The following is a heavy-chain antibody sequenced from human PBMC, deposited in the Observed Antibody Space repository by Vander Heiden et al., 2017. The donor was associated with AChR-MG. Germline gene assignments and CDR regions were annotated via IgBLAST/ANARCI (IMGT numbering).Heavy chain of an antibody. V-gene: IGHV3-48*02. D-gene: IGHD2-21*02. CDR1: GFTFSSYS. CDR3: ARDIKEVAYCGGDCYSGGDY. J-gene: IGHJ4*02. CDR2: ISSSSSTI. Sequence: EVQLVESGGGLVQPGGSLRLSCAASGFTFSSYSMNWVRQAPGKGLEWVSYISSSSSTIYYADSVKGRFTISRDNAKNSLYLQMNSLRDEDTAVYYCARDIKEVAYCGGDCYSGGDYWGQGTLVTVSS.